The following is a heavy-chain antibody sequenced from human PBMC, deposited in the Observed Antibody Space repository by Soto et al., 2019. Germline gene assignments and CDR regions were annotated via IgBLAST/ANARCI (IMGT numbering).Heavy chain of an antibody. J-gene: IGHJ6*02. CDR2: TYYRSKWYN. CDR1: GDSVSSNSAA. CDR3: ARVGDCWSGCTRCMDV. D-gene: IGHD3-3*01. Sequence: QTLSLPCGISGDSVSSNSAAFNLIRQSPSRGLEWLGRTYYRSKWYNDYAVSVKSRITINPDTSKNQFSLQLNSVTPEDTAVYYCARVGDCWSGCTRCMDVWGQGTTVTVSS. V-gene: IGHV6-1*01.